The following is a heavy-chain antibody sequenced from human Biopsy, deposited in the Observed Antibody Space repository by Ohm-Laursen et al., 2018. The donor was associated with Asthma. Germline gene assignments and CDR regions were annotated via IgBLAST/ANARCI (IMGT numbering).Heavy chain of an antibody. J-gene: IGHJ6*02. V-gene: IGHV3-33*01. CDR3: ARGIYDMDV. Sequence: SLRLSCAASGFTFRSYGMHWVRQAPGKGLEWVALIWNDGNKNYYADSVRGRFTISRDNSKNMLYLQMNSLRAEDTAVYFCARGIYDMDVRGQGTTVTVSS. CDR1: GFTFRSYG. CDR2: IWNDGNKN.